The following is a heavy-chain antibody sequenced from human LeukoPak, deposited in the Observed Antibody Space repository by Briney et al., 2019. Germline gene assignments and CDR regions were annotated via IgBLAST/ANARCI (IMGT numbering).Heavy chain of an antibody. J-gene: IGHJ5*02. Sequence: EASVKVSCKASGYTFTGYYMHWVRQAPGQGLEWMGWINPNSGGTNYAQKFQGRVTMTRDTSISTAYMELSRLRSDDTAVYYCARQYNWNPMIWFDPWGQGTLVTVSS. CDR2: INPNSGGT. CDR1: GYTFTGYY. D-gene: IGHD1-20*01. CDR3: ARQYNWNPMIWFDP. V-gene: IGHV1-2*02.